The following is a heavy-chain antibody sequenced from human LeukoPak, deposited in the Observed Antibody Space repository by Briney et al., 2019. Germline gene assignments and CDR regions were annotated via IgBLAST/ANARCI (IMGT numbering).Heavy chain of an antibody. CDR1: GGSISSYY. J-gene: IGHJ4*02. CDR3: ARVSYCSSASCYQYFDY. D-gene: IGHD2-2*01. CDR2: IYYSGST. Sequence: SETLSLTCTVSGGSISSYYWSWIRQPPGKGLEWIGYIYYSGSTNYNPSLKSRVTISVDTSKTQFSLKLSSVTAADTTVYYCARVSYCSSASCYQYFDYWGQGTLVTVSS. V-gene: IGHV4-59*01.